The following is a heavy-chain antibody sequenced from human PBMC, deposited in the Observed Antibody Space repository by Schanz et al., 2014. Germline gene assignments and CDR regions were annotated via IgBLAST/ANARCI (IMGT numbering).Heavy chain of an antibody. CDR3: ARGTDWNLHY. D-gene: IGHD1-1*01. Sequence: DVQLLESGGGLVQPGGSLRLSCAASGFSIRNHDMHWVRQATGAGLEWVSAIGTAGDTFYLDSVKGRFTISRENAKNSLYLQMNSLRAGDTAVYYCARGTDWNLHYWGQGTLXTVSS. V-gene: IGHV3-13*04. J-gene: IGHJ4*02. CDR2: IGTAGDT. CDR1: GFSIRNHD.